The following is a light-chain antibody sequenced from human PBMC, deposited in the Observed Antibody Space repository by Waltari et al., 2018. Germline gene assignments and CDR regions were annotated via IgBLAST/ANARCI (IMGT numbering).Light chain of an antibody. CDR3: QQYNKWLGYS. V-gene: IGKV3-15*01. J-gene: IGKJ2*01. CDR2: GAS. CDR1: QSIGTN. Sequence: IVMTQPPATLSLSPGERDTPSCSASQSIGTNLAWFQEKPGQAPRLLIYGASTRATGVPARFSGSGSGTDFTLVISSLQSEDFAVYYCQQYNKWLGYSFGQGTKLEIK.